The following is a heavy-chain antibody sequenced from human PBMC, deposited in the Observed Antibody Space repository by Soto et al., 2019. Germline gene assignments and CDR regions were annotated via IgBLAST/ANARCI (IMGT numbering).Heavy chain of an antibody. J-gene: IGHJ4*02. D-gene: IGHD2-15*01. CDR2: IKQDGREK. CDR3: AIELLKGYCSGGSCYELNYFDY. V-gene: IGHV3-7*01. CDR1: GFTFSSYW. Sequence: EVQLGESGGGFVQPGGSLRLSLAASGFTFSSYWMSWVRQASGKGLEWVANIKQDGREKYYVDSVKGRFTISRDNAKNSLYLQMNRLRAEDTAVYYCAIELLKGYCSGGSCYELNYFDYSGQRPLVTASS.